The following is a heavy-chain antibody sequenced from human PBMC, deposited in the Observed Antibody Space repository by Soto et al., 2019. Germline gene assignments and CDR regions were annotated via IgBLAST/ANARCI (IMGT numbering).Heavy chain of an antibody. CDR3: ARDSIAAAGTDY. V-gene: IGHV4-61*01. CDR1: GGSVSSGSYY. D-gene: IGHD6-13*01. J-gene: IGHJ4*02. Sequence: SETLSLTCTVSGGSVSSGSYYWSWIRQPPGKGLEWIGYIYYSGSTNYNPSLKSRVTISVDTSKNQFSLKLSSVTAADTAVFYCARDSIAAAGTDYWGQGTLVTVSS. CDR2: IYYSGST.